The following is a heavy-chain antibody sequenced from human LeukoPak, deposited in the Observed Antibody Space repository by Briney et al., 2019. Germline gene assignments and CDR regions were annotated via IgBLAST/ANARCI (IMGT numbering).Heavy chain of an antibody. D-gene: IGHD2-2*01. CDR3: AKDRGYCSSTSCYRYFDY. V-gene: IGHV3-23*01. CDR1: GFTFSSYA. CDR2: ISGSGGST. Sequence: GGSLRLSCAASGFTFSSYAMSWVRQAPGKGLEWVSAISGSGGSTYHADSVKGRFTISRDNSKNTLYLQMNSLRAEDTAVYYCAKDRGYCSSTSCYRYFDYWGQGTLVTVSS. J-gene: IGHJ4*02.